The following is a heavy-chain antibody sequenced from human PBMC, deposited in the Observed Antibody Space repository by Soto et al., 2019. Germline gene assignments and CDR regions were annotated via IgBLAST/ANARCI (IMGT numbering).Heavy chain of an antibody. J-gene: IGHJ6*02. CDR1: GFTFNSYG. Sequence: QVQLVESGGGVVQPGRSLRLSCAASGFTFNSYGMHWVRQGPGNGLEWVAFISYDSTKTYYADSVKGRFTISRDNSNSGLYVQINRLTGEDTAGYYCARTRSAWSDFHYYSLDVWGQGTTVTVSS. D-gene: IGHD1-26*01. V-gene: IGHV3-30*03. CDR3: ARTRSAWSDFHYYSLDV. CDR2: ISYDSTKT.